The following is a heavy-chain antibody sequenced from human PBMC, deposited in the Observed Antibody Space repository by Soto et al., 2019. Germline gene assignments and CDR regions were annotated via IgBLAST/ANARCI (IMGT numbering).Heavy chain of an antibody. CDR1: GISFSGYH. V-gene: IGHV3-21*01. CDR3: AGTYDPADY. J-gene: IGHJ4*02. Sequence: ESGGGLVKPGGSLRLSCAASGISFSGYHMNWVRQAPGKGLEWVASITPSGRFINYADSVEGRFFISRDNTKNSLFLQMNSLRGEDTAVYYCAGTYDPADYWGQGTLVVVSS. CDR2: ITPSGRFI. D-gene: IGHD3-22*01.